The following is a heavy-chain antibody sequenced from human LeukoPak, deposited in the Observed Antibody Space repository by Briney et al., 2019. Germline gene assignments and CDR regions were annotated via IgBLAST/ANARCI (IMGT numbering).Heavy chain of an antibody. CDR1: GFTFSSYG. J-gene: IGHJ4*02. CDR2: IRYDGSKK. CDR3: ARDDGSLGTSFDY. V-gene: IGHV3-30*02. D-gene: IGHD7-27*01. Sequence: GGSLRLSCAASGFTFSSYGMHWVRQAPGKGLEWVAFIRYDGSKKYYTDSVKGRFTISRGNAKNSLYLQMNSLRAEDTAVYYCARDDGSLGTSFDYWGQGTLVTVSS.